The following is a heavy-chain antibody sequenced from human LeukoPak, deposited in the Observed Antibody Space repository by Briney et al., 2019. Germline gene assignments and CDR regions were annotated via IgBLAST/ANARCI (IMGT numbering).Heavy chain of an antibody. Sequence: GASVKVSCKASGGTFSSYAISWVRQAPGQGLEWMGGIIPIFGTANYAQKFQDRVTITADESTSTAYMELSSLRSEDTAVYYCASGYYYYYYYMDVWGKGTTVTVSS. CDR3: ASGYYYYYYYMDV. CDR2: IIPIFGTA. V-gene: IGHV1-69*13. CDR1: GGTFSSYA. J-gene: IGHJ6*03. D-gene: IGHD3-10*01.